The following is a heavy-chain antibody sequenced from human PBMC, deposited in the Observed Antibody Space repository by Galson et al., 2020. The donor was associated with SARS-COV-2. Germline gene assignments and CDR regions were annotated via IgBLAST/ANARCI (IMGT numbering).Heavy chain of an antibody. Sequence: SETLSLTCSVSNGSINSDYWSWIRQTPGKGLKWIGFFHSDGSTNYNPSLKSRLTISVDTAKNQFSLRLSSVTAADTAVYFCARYTTSSVSFDSWGQGTLVTVSS. D-gene: IGHD6-6*01. CDR1: NGSINSDY. CDR3: ARYTTSSVSFDS. J-gene: IGHJ4*02. CDR2: FHSDGST. V-gene: IGHV4-59*08.